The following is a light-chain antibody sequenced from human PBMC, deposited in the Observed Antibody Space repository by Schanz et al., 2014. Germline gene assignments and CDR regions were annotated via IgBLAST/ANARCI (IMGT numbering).Light chain of an antibody. CDR2: GAS. J-gene: IGKJ3*01. CDR1: QSVSSN. V-gene: IGKV3D-15*02. CDR3: HQYINSPFT. Sequence: EIVMTQSPATLSVSPGERATLSCRASQSVSSNLAWYQQKPGQAPRLLIYGASTRATGIPDRFSGSGSGTDFTLTISRLEPEDFAVYYCHQYINSPFTFGPGTKLDLK.